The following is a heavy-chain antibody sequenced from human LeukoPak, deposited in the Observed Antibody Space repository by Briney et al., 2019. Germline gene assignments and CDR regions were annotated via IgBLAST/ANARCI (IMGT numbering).Heavy chain of an antibody. D-gene: IGHD6-19*01. V-gene: IGHV3-53*01. CDR1: RFTVSSNS. CDR2: LYNGGGA. CDR3: AIRDTTGWDHHFDY. Sequence: PGGSLRLSCAASRFTVSSNSMTWVRQAPGKGLEWVSILYNGGGANYADSVKGRFTISRDNSRNTLFLQMNSPRSTDRAVYYCAIRDTTGWDHHFDYSTEGTQVTVSS. J-gene: IGHJ4*02.